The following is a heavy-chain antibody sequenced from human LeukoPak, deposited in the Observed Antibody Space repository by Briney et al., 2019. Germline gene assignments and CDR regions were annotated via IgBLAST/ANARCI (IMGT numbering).Heavy chain of an antibody. CDR1: GRSITNDNW. J-gene: IGHJ6*03. V-gene: IGHV4-4*02. Sequence: IPSETLSLTCAVSGRSITNDNWWSWVRQSPGKGLEWIGEIHHSGSTNYNPSLKSRVTISVDKTKNEFSLKVNSLTAADTAVYYCATNAYYCMDVWGKGTTVTVSS. CDR3: ATNAYYCMDV. CDR2: IHHSGST.